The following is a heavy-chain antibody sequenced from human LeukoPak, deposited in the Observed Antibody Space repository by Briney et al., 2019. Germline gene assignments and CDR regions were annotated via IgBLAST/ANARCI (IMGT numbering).Heavy chain of an antibody. CDR3: AKFFSSRGTPLAF. CDR1: GFTFSSYA. D-gene: IGHD6-13*01. V-gene: IGHV3-23*01. Sequence: GGSLRLSCAASGFTFSSYAMSWVRQAPGKGLEWVSAISGSGGSTYYADSVKGRFTISRDISKNTLYLQMNSLSAEDTAVYYCAKFFSSRGTPLAFWGQGTLVTVSS. J-gene: IGHJ4*02. CDR2: ISGSGGST.